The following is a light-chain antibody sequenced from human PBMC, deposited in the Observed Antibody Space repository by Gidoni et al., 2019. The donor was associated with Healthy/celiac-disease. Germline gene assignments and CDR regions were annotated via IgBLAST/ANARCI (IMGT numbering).Light chain of an antibody. J-gene: IGLJ2*01. CDR1: SSDVGSYNL. CDR3: CSYAGSEGV. V-gene: IGLV2-23*01. CDR2: EGS. Sequence: QSALTQPASASGSPGQSITISCTGTSSDVGSYNLVSWYQQHPGKAPKLMIYEGSKRSSGVSNRFSGSKSGNTASLTISGLQAEDEADYYCCSYAGSEGVFGGGTKLTVL.